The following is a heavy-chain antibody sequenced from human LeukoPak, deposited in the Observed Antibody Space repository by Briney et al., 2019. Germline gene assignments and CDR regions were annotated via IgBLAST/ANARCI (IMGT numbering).Heavy chain of an antibody. D-gene: IGHD2-21*01. CDR3: ARSGESVGYWYFFDL. V-gene: IGHV3-48*03. CDR1: GFTFSSYD. Sequence: GGSLRLSCAASGFTFSSYDMNWVRQAPGKGPEWVSFINNVAAATYYADSVEGRFIISRDNANNSLYLQMNSLRADDTAVYYCARSGESVGYWYFFDLWGQGALVTVSS. J-gene: IGHJ4*02. CDR2: INNVAAAT.